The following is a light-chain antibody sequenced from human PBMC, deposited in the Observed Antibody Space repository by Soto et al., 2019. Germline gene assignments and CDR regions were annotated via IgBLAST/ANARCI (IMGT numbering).Light chain of an antibody. V-gene: IGLV1-44*01. CDR1: SSNIGSNT. J-gene: IGLJ1*01. CDR3: ALWDDSRNGSV. CDR2: SNN. Sequence: QSVLTQPPSASGTPGQRVTISCSGSSSNIGSNTVNWYQHLPRAAPKLLIQSNNQRPSGVPDRVSCSQSGTSASLAISVLQSEDEAEDYCALWDDSRNGSVFGTGTKVTVL.